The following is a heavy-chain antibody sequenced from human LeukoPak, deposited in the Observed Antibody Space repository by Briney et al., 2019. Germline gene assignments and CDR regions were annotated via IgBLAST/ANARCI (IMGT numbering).Heavy chain of an antibody. D-gene: IGHD3-10*01. J-gene: IGHJ3*01. CDR1: GFTFSNYG. V-gene: IGHV3-21*01. Sequence: GGSLRLSCTASGFTFSNYGLNWVRQAPGKGLEWVSFIDTSGSYIYYGDSVKGRVTISRDSAKNSLYLQMNGLRAEDTAVYYCARGRSITLLRGVAMSDGLDVWGQGAMVTVSS. CDR2: IDTSGSYI. CDR3: ARGRSITLLRGVAMSDGLDV.